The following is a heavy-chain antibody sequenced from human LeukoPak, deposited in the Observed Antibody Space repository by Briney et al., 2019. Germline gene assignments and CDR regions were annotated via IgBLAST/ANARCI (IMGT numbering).Heavy chain of an antibody. CDR3: ARGLAARPYYYYYMDV. CDR1: GFTVSSNY. D-gene: IGHD6-6*01. J-gene: IGHJ6*03. V-gene: IGHV3-66*02. Sequence: GGSLRLSCAASGFTVSSNYMSWVRQAPGKGLEWVSVIYSGGSTYYADSVKGRFTISRDNSKNTLYLQMNSLRAEDTAVYYCARGLAARPYYYYYMDVWGKGTTVTVSS. CDR2: IYSGGST.